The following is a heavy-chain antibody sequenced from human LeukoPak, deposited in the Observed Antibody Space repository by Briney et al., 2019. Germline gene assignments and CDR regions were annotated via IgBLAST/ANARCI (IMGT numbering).Heavy chain of an antibody. D-gene: IGHD2-2*01. CDR2: IRYIGTTN. CDR1: GLTFSSYG. CDR3: LTYTSSYFDY. Sequence: GGSLRLSCAASGLTFSSYGMHWVRQPPGKGLEWVAFIRYIGTTNYYADSVKGRFTISKDNSKNTLFLQMNSLRAEDTADYYCLTYTSSYFDYWGQRAPVTVSS. J-gene: IGHJ4*02. V-gene: IGHV3-30*02.